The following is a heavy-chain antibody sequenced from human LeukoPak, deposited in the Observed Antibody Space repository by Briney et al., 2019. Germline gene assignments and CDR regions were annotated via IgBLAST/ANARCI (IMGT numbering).Heavy chain of an antibody. Sequence: ASVTVSCKASGYTFTSYYMHWVRQAPGQGLEWMGIINPSGGSTSYAQKFQGRVTMTRDTSTSTVYMELSSLRSEDTAVYYCGRRAVAGYFDYWGQGTLVTVSS. CDR3: GRRAVAGYFDY. CDR2: INPSGGST. D-gene: IGHD6-19*01. V-gene: IGHV1-46*01. CDR1: GYTFTSYY. J-gene: IGHJ4*02.